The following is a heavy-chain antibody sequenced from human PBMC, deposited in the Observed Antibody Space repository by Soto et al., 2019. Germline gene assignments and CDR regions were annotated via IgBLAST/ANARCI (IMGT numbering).Heavy chain of an antibody. D-gene: IGHD2-21*02. CDR3: ARSIVVVTALDD. J-gene: IGHJ4*02. V-gene: IGHV1-3*05. CDR1: GYTFTSYA. CDR2: INAGNGNT. Sequence: QVQLVQSGAEEKKPGASVKVSCKASGYTFTSYAMHWVRQAPGQRLEWMGWINAGNGNTKYSQKFQGRVTITRDTSASTAYMELSSLRSEDTAVYYCARSIVVVTALDDWGQGPLVTVAS.